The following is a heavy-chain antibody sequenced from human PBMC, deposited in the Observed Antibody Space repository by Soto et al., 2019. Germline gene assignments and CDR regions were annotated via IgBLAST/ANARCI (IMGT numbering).Heavy chain of an antibody. Sequence: PSQTLSLTCAISGDSVSSNTAAWNWIRQSPSRGLEWLGRTYYRSKWYNEYALSVKSRITINPDTSKNQFSLQLNSVTPEDTAVYYCTTEGITIFGVHSPQYYYYGMDVWGQGTTVTVSS. V-gene: IGHV6-1*01. CDR1: GDSVSSNTAA. CDR2: TYYRSKWYN. CDR3: TTEGITIFGVHSPQYYYYGMDV. D-gene: IGHD3-3*01. J-gene: IGHJ6*02.